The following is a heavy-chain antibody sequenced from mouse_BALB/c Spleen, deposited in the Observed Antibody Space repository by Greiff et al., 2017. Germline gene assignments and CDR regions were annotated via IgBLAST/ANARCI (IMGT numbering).Heavy chain of an antibody. CDR2: ISDGGSYT. J-gene: IGHJ2*01. Sequence: EVKLVESGGGLVKPGGSLKLSCAASGFTFSDYYMYWVRQTPEKRLEWVATISDGGSYTYYPDSVKGRFTISRDNAKNNLYLQMSSLKSEDTAMYYCARGGMGYWGQGTTLTVSS. CDR1: GFTFSDYY. CDR3: ARGGMGY. D-gene: IGHD2-3*01. V-gene: IGHV5-4*02.